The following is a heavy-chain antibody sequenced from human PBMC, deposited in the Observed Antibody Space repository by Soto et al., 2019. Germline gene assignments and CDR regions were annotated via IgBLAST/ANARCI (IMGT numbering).Heavy chain of an antibody. V-gene: IGHV3-21*01. CDR1: GFTFSSYS. Sequence: GGSLRLSCAASGFTFSSYSMNWVRQAPGKGLEWVSSISSSSSYIYYADSVKGRFTISGDNAKNSLYLQMNSLRAEDTAVYYCARDNSQLGYYYYYMDVWGKGTTVTVSS. D-gene: IGHD7-27*01. CDR2: ISSSSSYI. J-gene: IGHJ6*03. CDR3: ARDNSQLGYYYYYMDV.